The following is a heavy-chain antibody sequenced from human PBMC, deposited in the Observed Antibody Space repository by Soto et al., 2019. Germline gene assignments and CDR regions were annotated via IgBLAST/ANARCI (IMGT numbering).Heavy chain of an antibody. CDR3: AKSLSGSYYYSYGMDV. D-gene: IGHD3-10*01. J-gene: IGHJ6*02. V-gene: IGHV3-23*01. Sequence: GRSLRLSCAASGFTFSSYAMSWVRQAPGKGLEWVSAISGSGGSTYYADSVKGRFTISRDNSKNTLYLQMNSLRAEDTAVYYCAKSLSGSYYYSYGMDVWGQGPNVTVSS. CDR1: GFTFSSYA. CDR2: ISGSGGST.